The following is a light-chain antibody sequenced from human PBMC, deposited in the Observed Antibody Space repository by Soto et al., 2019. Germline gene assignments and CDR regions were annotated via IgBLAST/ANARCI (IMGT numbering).Light chain of an antibody. CDR2: EGS. Sequence: QSALTQPASVSGSPGQSITISCTGTSSDIGTYNLVSWYQQYPGKAPKLMIYEGSKRPSGVSNRFSGSKSGNTASLTISGLQAEDEADYYCCSYAGSSILDVFGTGTKVTVL. CDR3: CSYAGSSILDV. CDR1: SSDIGTYNL. J-gene: IGLJ1*01. V-gene: IGLV2-23*01.